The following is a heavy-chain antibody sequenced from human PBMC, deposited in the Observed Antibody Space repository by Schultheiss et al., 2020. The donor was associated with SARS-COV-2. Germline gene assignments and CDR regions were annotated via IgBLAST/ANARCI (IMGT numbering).Heavy chain of an antibody. V-gene: IGHV3-30*04. CDR2: ISSDGNKK. CDR1: GFTFNNYA. CDR3: ARDGGVVPGAISWADD. Sequence: GGSLRLSCATSGFTFNNYAVHWVRQAPGKGLEWVAVISSDGNKKYFADSVKGRITISRDNFKNTVHLQMNSLRGDDTAVYFCARDGGVVPGAISWADDWGQGGLVTVAS. J-gene: IGHJ4*02. D-gene: IGHD2-2*02.